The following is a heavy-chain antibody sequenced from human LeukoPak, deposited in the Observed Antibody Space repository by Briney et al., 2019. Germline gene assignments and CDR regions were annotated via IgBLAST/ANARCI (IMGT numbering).Heavy chain of an antibody. D-gene: IGHD3-22*01. CDR2: IYYSGST. J-gene: IGHJ4*02. Sequence: SETLSLTCTVSGGSFRSSSYYWGWIRQTPGKGLEWIVCIYYSGSTYYNPSLKSRVTISVDTPKNQFSLKLSSVTAADTAVYYCARRNYYDSSGYQYYFDYWGQGTLVTVSS. V-gene: IGHV4-39*07. CDR3: ARRNYYDSSGYQYYFDY. CDR1: GGSFRSSSYY.